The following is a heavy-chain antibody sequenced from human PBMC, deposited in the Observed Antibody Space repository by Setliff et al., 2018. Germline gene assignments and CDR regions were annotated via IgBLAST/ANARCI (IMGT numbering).Heavy chain of an antibody. CDR3: AKVDIDYVMTRDNTWQYIFYMDV. D-gene: IGHD3-10*02. V-gene: IGHV4-39*01. CDR1: GDSLSSGTQY. J-gene: IGHJ6*03. Sequence: SEILSLTCSVLGDSLSSGTQYWAWIRQPPGKGLEWIGNINYSGSSYYNPSLKSRVTMSVDASKNQVSLKVTSVTAEDTAVYYCAKVDIDYVMTRDNTWQYIFYMDVWGRGTTVTVSS. CDR2: INYSGSS.